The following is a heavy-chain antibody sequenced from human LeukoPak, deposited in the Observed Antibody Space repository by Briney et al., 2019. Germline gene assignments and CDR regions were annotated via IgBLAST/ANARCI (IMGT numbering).Heavy chain of an antibody. CDR2: INPSGGST. CDR3: ARAYYYDSSGYYYNLDY. V-gene: IGHV1-46*01. D-gene: IGHD3-22*01. CDR1: GNTFTSYY. J-gene: IGHJ4*02. Sequence: ASVKVSCKASGNTFTSYYMHWVRQAPGQGLEWMGIINPSGGSTSYAQKFQGRVTMTRDTSTSTVYMELSSLRSEDTAVYYCARAYYYDSSGYYYNLDYWGQGTLVTVSS.